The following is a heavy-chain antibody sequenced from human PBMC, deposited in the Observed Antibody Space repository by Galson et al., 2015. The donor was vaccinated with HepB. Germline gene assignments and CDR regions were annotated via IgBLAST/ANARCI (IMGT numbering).Heavy chain of an antibody. CDR3: APDSSGWYVRSLGY. Sequence: SLRLSCAASGFTFSSYSMNWVRQAPGKGLEWVSSISSSSSYIYYADSVKGRFTISRDNAKNSLYLQMNSLRAEDTAVYYCAPDSSGWYVRSLGYWGQGTLVTVSS. CDR1: GFTFSSYS. CDR2: ISSSSSYI. D-gene: IGHD6-19*01. J-gene: IGHJ4*02. V-gene: IGHV3-21*01.